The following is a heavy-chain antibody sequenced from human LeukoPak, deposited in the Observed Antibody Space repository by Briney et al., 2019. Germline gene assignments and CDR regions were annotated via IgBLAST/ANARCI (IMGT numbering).Heavy chain of an antibody. CDR1: GYTFTGYY. Sequence: ASVKVSCKASGYTFTGYYMHWVRQAPGQGLEWMGWINPNSGDTKYAQKFQGRVTMTRDTSISTAYMDLTRLRSDDTAVYYCARDLSRSWFLGAFDIWGQGTMVTVSS. D-gene: IGHD6-13*01. CDR3: ARDLSRSWFLGAFDI. V-gene: IGHV1-2*02. J-gene: IGHJ3*02. CDR2: INPNSGDT.